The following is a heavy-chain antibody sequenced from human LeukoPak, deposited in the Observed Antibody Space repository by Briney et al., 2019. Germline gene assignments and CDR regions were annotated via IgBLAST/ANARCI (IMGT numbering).Heavy chain of an antibody. D-gene: IGHD6-19*01. V-gene: IGHV3-43*02. Sequence: PGGSLRLSCAASGFTFDDYAMHWVRQAPGKGLEWVSLISGDGDSTYYADSVKGRFTISRDNSKNSLYLQMNSLRTEDTALYHCAKDRGWYDYWGQGTLVTVSS. J-gene: IGHJ4*02. CDR2: ISGDGDST. CDR1: GFTFDDYA. CDR3: AKDRGWYDY.